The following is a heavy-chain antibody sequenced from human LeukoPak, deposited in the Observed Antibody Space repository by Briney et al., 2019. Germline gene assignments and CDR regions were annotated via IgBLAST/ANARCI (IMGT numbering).Heavy chain of an antibody. V-gene: IGHV3-48*01. D-gene: IGHD3-3*01. Sequence: GGSLRLSCAASGFSFSTYSMNWVRQAPGKGLEWVSFISSSSSTIYYADSVEGRFAISRDNAKNSLYLQMNSLRAEDTVVYYCARDRGYYFDHWGQGTLVTVSS. J-gene: IGHJ4*02. CDR2: ISSSSSTI. CDR1: GFSFSTYS. CDR3: ARDRGYYFDH.